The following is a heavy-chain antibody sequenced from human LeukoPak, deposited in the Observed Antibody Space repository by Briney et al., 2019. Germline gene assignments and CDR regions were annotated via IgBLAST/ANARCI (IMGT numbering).Heavy chain of an antibody. CDR2: IKGGGGDP. D-gene: IGHD5/OR15-5a*01. Sequence: QPGGPLRLPCAASGFTFSSYAMGWVRQAPGKGLEWVSSIKGGGGDPFYADSVRGRFTISRDNSKNTLYLQLNSLRAEDTAVYFCAKGGHVFNLFYCWGQGALVTVSS. CDR1: GFTFSSYA. CDR3: AKGGHVFNLFYC. J-gene: IGHJ4*02. V-gene: IGHV3-23*01.